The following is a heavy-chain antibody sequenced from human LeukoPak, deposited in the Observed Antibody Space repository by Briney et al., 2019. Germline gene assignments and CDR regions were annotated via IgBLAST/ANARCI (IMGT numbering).Heavy chain of an antibody. J-gene: IGHJ4*02. V-gene: IGHV3-9*01. CDR1: GFTFDDYA. Sequence: GGSLRLSCAASGFTFDDYAMHWVRQAPGKGLEWVSGISWNSGSIGYADSVKGRFTISRDNSKNTLYLQMNSLRAEDTAVYYCAKDPYGLVVIPHFDYWGQGTLVTVSS. CDR2: ISWNSGSI. CDR3: AKDPYGLVVIPHFDY. D-gene: IGHD3-22*01.